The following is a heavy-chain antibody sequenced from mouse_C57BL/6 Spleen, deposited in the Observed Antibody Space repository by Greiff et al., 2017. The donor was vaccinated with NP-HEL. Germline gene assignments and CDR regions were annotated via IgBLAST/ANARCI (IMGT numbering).Heavy chain of an antibody. CDR1: GFTFSDYY. CDR2: ISNGGGST. J-gene: IGHJ1*03. CDR3: ARPGARPYWYFDV. D-gene: IGHD4-1*01. V-gene: IGHV5-12*01. Sequence: EVMLVESGGGLVQPGGSLKLSCAASGFTFSDYYMYWVRQTPEKRLEWVAYISNGGGSTYYPDTVKGRFTISRDNAKNTLYLQMSRLKSEDTAMYYCARPGARPYWYFDVWGTGTTVTVSS.